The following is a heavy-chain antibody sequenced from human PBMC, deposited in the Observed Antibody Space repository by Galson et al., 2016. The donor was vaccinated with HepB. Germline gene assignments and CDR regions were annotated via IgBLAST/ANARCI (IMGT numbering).Heavy chain of an antibody. Sequence: SLRLSCAVSGFTFEDYAMHWVRQVPGKGLEWISGISWNSDSINYAISVKGRFTISRDNAKNSLYLQMSSLRAEDTALYYCAKGRRYFDWLLGFDYWGQGILITVSS. J-gene: IGHJ4*02. V-gene: IGHV3-9*01. CDR1: GFTFEDYA. CDR3: AKGRRYFDWLLGFDY. D-gene: IGHD3-9*01. CDR2: ISWNSDSI.